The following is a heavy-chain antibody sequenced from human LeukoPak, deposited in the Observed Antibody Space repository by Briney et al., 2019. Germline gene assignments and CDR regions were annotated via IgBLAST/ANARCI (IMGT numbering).Heavy chain of an antibody. V-gene: IGHV1-69*05. Sequence: ASVKVSCKASGGTFSSYDISWVRQAPGQGLEWMGRIIPIFGTANYAQKFQGRVTITTDESTSTAYMELSSLRSEDTAVYYCARWGATTVGAFDIWGQGTMVTVSS. D-gene: IGHD4-23*01. CDR3: ARWGATTVGAFDI. CDR1: GGTFSSYD. CDR2: IIPIFGTA. J-gene: IGHJ3*02.